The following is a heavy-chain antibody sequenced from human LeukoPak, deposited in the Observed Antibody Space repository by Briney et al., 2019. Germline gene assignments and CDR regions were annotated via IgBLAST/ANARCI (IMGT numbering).Heavy chain of an antibody. CDR1: GFTFYDYT. J-gene: IGHJ4*02. Sequence: GGSLRLSCAASGFTFYDYTMHWVRQAPGKGLEWLSLITRDGGTTYYADSVKGRFTISRDTSKNSLYLQMNNLRTEDTALYYCANEKTLTFDYWGRGTLVTVSS. D-gene: IGHD3-9*01. CDR2: ITRDGGTT. CDR3: ANEKTLTFDY. V-gene: IGHV3-43*01.